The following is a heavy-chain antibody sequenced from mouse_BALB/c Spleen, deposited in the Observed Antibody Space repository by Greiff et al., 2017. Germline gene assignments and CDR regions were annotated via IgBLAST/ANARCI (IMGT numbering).Heavy chain of an antibody. D-gene: IGHD1-1*01. J-gene: IGHJ2*01. V-gene: IGHV5-12-1*01. CDR2: ISSGGGST. Sequence: VQLQQSGGGLVKPGGSLKLSCAASGFAFSSYDMSWVRQTPEKRLEWVAYISSGGGSTYYPDTVKGRFTISRDNAKNTLYLQMSSLKSEDTAMYYCARITTVGSFDYWGQGTTLTVSS. CDR3: ARITTVGSFDY. CDR1: GFAFSSYD.